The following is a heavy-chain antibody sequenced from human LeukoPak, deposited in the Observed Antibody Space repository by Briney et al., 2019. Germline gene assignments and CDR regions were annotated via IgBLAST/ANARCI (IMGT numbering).Heavy chain of an antibody. CDR2: GDTSRST. D-gene: IGHD1-20*01. Sequence: NTSETLSLTCTVSGGPINRGSSGRGRFYRSWIRQPAGKVLEWIGRGDTSRSTNYNPSLRGRVTISVDTSKNQISLKMTSVTAADTAVYYCARDRITGATRDYYYYYMDVWGKGTTVTVSS. CDR3: ARDRITGATRDYYYYYMDV. J-gene: IGHJ6*03. CDR1: GGPINRGSSGRGRFY. V-gene: IGHV4-61*02.